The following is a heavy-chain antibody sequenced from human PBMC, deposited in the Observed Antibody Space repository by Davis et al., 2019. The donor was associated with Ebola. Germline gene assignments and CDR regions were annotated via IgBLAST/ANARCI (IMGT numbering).Heavy chain of an antibody. CDR1: GYTFTSYD. Sequence: AASVKVSCKASGYTFTSYDINWVRQATGQGLEWMGWMNPNSGNTGYAQKFQGRVTMTRDTSISTAYMELSGLGSDDTAVYYCERSIQVLGATGPGYWGQGTRVTVSS. V-gene: IGHV1-8*01. CDR2: MNPNSGNT. CDR3: ERSIQVLGATGPGY. D-gene: IGHD1-26*01. J-gene: IGHJ4*02.